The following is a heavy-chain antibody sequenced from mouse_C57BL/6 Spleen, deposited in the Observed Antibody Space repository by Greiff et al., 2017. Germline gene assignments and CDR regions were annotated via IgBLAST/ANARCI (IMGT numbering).Heavy chain of an antibody. CDR3: AREYYYGSSPYYYAMDY. J-gene: IGHJ4*01. CDR1: GYTFTSYN. Sequence: SGAELVRPGASVKMSCKASGYTFTSYNMHWVKQTPRQGLEWIGAIYPGNGDTSYNQKFKGKATLTVDKSSSTAYMQLSSLTSEDSAVYFCAREYYYGSSPYYYAMDYWGQGTSVTVSS. D-gene: IGHD1-1*01. CDR2: IYPGNGDT. V-gene: IGHV1-12*01.